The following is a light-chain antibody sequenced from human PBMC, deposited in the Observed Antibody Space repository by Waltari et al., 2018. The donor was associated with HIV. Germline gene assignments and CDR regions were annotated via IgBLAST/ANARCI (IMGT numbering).Light chain of an antibody. CDR1: QTLFYSPDNKNH. Sequence: DIVLTQSPDSLTVSLGEGASISCMSSQTLFYSPDNKNHLAWYQQKARHSPKLLLSRASVRQPGVADRFSGSGSGTNFTLTINNVQAEDVAIYFCQQSYATPLTFGPGTRVDI. CDR3: QQSYATPLT. CDR2: RAS. V-gene: IGKV4-1*01. J-gene: IGKJ3*01.